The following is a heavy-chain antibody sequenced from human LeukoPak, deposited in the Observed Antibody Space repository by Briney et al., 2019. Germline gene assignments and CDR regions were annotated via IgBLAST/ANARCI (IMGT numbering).Heavy chain of an antibody. J-gene: IGHJ4*02. Sequence: GGSLRLSCAASGFTFSSYAMHWVRQAPGKGLEWVAVISYDGSNKYYADSVKGRFTISRDNSKNTLYLQMNSLRAEDTAVYHCARGTYTVTTLAGYWGQGTLVTVSS. CDR3: ARGTYTVTTLAGY. V-gene: IGHV3-30*04. CDR1: GFTFSSYA. CDR2: ISYDGSNK. D-gene: IGHD4-17*01.